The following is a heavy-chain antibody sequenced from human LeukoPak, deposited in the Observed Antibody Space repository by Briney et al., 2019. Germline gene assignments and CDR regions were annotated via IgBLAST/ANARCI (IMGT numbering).Heavy chain of an antibody. D-gene: IGHD6-19*01. CDR1: GYSFTSYW. CDR2: IYPGDSDT. J-gene: IGHJ4*02. Sequence: GESLKTSCKGSGYSFTSYWIGWVRQMPGKGLEWMGIIYPGDSDTRYSPSFQGQVTISADKSISTAYLQWSSLKASDTAMYYCARVRRQWLAAYYFDYWGQGTLVTVSS. V-gene: IGHV5-51*01. CDR3: ARVRRQWLAAYYFDY.